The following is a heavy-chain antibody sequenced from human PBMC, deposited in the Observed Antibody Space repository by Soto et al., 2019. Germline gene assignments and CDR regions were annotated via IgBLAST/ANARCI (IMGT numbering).Heavy chain of an antibody. D-gene: IGHD3-22*01. J-gene: IGHJ4*02. CDR2: ISSSSSTI. CDR1: GFTFSSYS. Sequence: HPGGSLRLSCAASGFTFSSYSMNWVRQAPGKGLEWVSYISSSSSTIYYADSVKGRFTISRDNAKNTLYLQMNSLRAEDTAVYYCAKNPADYYDSNGYDFDYWGQGTLVTVSS. CDR3: AKNPADYYDSNGYDFDY. V-gene: IGHV3-48*01.